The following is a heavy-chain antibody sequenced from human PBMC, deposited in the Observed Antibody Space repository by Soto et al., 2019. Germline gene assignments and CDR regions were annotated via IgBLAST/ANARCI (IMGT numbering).Heavy chain of an antibody. CDR3: ARGVGHRSSCYYDY. J-gene: IGHJ4*02. CDR1: GGTFSSYA. V-gene: IGHV1-69*01. D-gene: IGHD6-13*01. Sequence: QVQLVQSGAEVKKPGSSVKVSCKASGGTFSSYAISWVRQAPGQGLEWMGGIIPIFGTANYAQKFQGRVTVTADQSTSTAYRELSSLRSENTAVYYCARGVGHRSSCYYDYWGQGTLVTVSS. CDR2: IIPIFGTA.